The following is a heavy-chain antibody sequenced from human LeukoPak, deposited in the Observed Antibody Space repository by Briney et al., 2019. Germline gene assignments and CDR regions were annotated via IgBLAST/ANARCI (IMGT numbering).Heavy chain of an antibody. CDR2: ISGSGAST. V-gene: IGHV3-23*01. J-gene: IGHJ4*02. D-gene: IGHD3-10*01. Sequence: GGSLRLSCAASGFTFSSYAMSWVRQAPGKGLEWVSAISGSGASTYYADSVKGRFTISRDNSKNTLYLQMNSLRAEDTAVYYCAKGLGSGSGYFDYWGQGTLVTVSS. CDR3: AKGLGSGSGYFDY. CDR1: GFTFSSYA.